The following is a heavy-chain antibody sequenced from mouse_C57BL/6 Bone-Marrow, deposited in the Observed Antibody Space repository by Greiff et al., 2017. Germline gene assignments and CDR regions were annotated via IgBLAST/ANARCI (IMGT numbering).Heavy chain of an antibody. V-gene: IGHV5-16*01. CDR2: INYDGSST. J-gene: IGHJ1*03. D-gene: IGHD3-2*02. Sequence: EVQRVESEGGLVQPGSSMKLSCTASGFTFSDYYMAWVRQVPEKGLEWVANINYDGSSTYYLDSLKSRFIISRDNAKNILYLQMSSLKSEDTATYYCGRAARQRRLGWYFDVWGTGTTVTVSS. CDR3: GRAARQRRLGWYFDV. CDR1: GFTFSDYY.